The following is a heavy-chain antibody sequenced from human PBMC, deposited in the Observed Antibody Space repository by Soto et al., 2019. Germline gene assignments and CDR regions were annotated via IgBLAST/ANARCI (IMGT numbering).Heavy chain of an antibody. CDR1: GYTFTNYG. CDR2: ISAYNGNT. J-gene: IGHJ6*03. V-gene: IGHV1-18*01. CDR3: ASVRQLVGYFYYYMDV. D-gene: IGHD6-6*01. Sequence: QVQLLQSGAEVKKPGASVKVSCKASGYTFTNYGITWVRQAPGQGLEWMGWISAYNGNTHYTQRLQGRVTMTTDTSTSTAYMELRGMRYDDTEVYYCASVRQLVGYFYYYMDVWGKGTTVTVSS.